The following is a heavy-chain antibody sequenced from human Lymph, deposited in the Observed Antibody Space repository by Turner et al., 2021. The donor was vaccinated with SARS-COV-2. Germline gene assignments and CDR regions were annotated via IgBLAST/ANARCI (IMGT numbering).Heavy chain of an antibody. J-gene: IGHJ6*02. CDR1: GYTLTELS. CDR3: ATVLCTGSSCYYYGMDV. Sequence: QVQLVQSGAEVKKPGASVKVSGKVSGYTLTELSMHWVRQAPGKGLEWMGGFDPEDGEIIYAKKFQGRVTMTEDTSTDTAYMELSSLRSEDTAVYYCATVLCTGSSCYYYGMDVWGQGTTVTVSS. D-gene: IGHD2-15*01. CDR2: FDPEDGEI. V-gene: IGHV1-24*01.